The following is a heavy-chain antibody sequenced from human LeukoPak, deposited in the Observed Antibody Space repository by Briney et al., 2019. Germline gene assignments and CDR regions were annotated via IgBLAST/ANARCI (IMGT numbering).Heavy chain of an antibody. CDR3: AKDKRGYYDSSGYCFDY. V-gene: IGHV3-21*01. CDR2: ISSSSSYI. J-gene: IGHJ4*02. Sequence: PGGSLRLSCAASGFTFSSYSMNWVRQAPGKGLEWVSSISSSSSYIYYADSVKGRFTIPRDNAKNSLYLQMNSLRAEDTAVYYCAKDKRGYYDSSGYCFDYWGQGTPVTVSS. D-gene: IGHD3-22*01. CDR1: GFTFSSYS.